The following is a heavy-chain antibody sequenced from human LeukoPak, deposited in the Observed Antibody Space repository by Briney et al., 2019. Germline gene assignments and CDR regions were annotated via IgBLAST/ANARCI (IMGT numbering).Heavy chain of an antibody. D-gene: IGHD5-12*01. V-gene: IGHV4-61*01. CDR1: GYSISSGYY. CDR3: ARDSLATLDY. J-gene: IGHJ4*02. Sequence: SETLSLTCTVSGYSISSGYYWSWIRQPPGQGLEWIGYIYYSGSTNYNPSLKSRVTISVDTSKNQFSLKLSSVTAADTAVYYCARDSLATLDYWGQGTLVTVSS. CDR2: IYYSGST.